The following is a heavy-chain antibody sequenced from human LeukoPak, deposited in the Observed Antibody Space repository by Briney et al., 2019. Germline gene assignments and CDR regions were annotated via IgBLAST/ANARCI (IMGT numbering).Heavy chain of an antibody. CDR1: GFTVSSNF. V-gene: IGHV3-53*04. D-gene: IGHD3-22*01. CDR3: ATYYSGSIFDS. CDR2: IYSGGDT. Sequence: GGSLRLSCAASGFTVSSNFWSWVRQAPGKGLEWVSVIYSGGDTYYADSVKGRFTISRHISKNTLYLQMNSLRAEDTAVYYCATYYSGSIFDSWGQGTLVTVSS. J-gene: IGHJ4*02.